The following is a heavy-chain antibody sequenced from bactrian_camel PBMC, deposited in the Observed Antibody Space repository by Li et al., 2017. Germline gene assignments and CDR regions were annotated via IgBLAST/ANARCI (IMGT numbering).Heavy chain of an antibody. CDR2: MISTGGRT. J-gene: IGHJ4*01. CDR1: GFTFESYD. V-gene: IGHV3S32*01. Sequence: VQLVESGGGLVQPGGSLRLSCTGSGFTFESYDMNWVRQAPGKGLEWVSVMISTGGRTYYADSVKGRFTISRANAKNTLYLQMNGLKPGDTAMYYCAVHRYGAGYNYWGQGTQVTVS. D-gene: IGHD5*01. CDR3: AVHRYGAGYNY.